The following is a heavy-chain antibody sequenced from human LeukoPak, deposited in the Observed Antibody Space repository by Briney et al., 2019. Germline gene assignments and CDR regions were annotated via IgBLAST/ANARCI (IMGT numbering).Heavy chain of an antibody. Sequence: GGSLRLSCAASGFTFSSYAMSWVRQAPGKGLEWVSAISGTGGSTIYADSVKGRFTISRDNSKSTLYLQIHSLRAEDTAVYYCASLRGDSPGNWGQGTLVTVS. J-gene: IGHJ4*02. CDR1: GFTFSSYA. CDR3: ASLRGDSPGN. V-gene: IGHV3-23*01. D-gene: IGHD2-21*02. CDR2: ISGTGGST.